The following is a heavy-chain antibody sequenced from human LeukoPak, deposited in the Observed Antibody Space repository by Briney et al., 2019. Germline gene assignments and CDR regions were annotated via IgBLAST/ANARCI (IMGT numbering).Heavy chain of an antibody. CDR3: AREDGDYYYYGMDV. CDR1: GFTFSSYG. J-gene: IGHJ6*02. D-gene: IGHD4-17*01. Sequence: SGGSLRLSCAASGFTFSSYGMHWVRQAPGKGLEWVAVIWYDGSNKYYAESVKGRFTISRDNSKNTLYLQMNSLRAEDTAVYYCAREDGDYYYYGMDVWGQGTTVTVSS. V-gene: IGHV3-33*01. CDR2: IWYDGSNK.